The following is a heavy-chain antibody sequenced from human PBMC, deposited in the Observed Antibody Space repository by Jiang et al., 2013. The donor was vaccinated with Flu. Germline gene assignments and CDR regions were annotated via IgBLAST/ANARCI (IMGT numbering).Heavy chain of an antibody. CDR2: IDPADSYS. CDR3: ARHNGASAHQRSLPGNNWFDP. Sequence: QSGAEVKKPGESLRISCKGSGYSFTSYWISWLRQMPGRGLEWMGRIDPADSYSNYSPSFQGHVNISVDRSISTAYLQWSSLKASDTAMYYCARHNGASAHQRSLPGNNWFDPWGQGTLVTVSS. CDR1: GYSFTSYW. D-gene: IGHD2-8*01. V-gene: IGHV5-10-1*01. J-gene: IGHJ5*02.